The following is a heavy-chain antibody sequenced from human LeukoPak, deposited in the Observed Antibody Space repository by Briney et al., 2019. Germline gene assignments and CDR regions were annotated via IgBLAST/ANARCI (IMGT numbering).Heavy chain of an antibody. J-gene: IGHJ4*02. V-gene: IGHV3-53*01. D-gene: IGHD3-22*01. CDR3: ARIYPRPNYYDSSTHFDY. CDR2: IYSGGST. CDR1: GFTVSSNY. Sequence: GGSLRLSCAASGFTVSSNYMSWVRQAPGKGLEWVSIIYSGGSTFYADSVKGRFTISRDNSKNTLYLQMNSLRAEDTAVYYCARIYPRPNYYDSSTHFDYWGQGTLVTVSS.